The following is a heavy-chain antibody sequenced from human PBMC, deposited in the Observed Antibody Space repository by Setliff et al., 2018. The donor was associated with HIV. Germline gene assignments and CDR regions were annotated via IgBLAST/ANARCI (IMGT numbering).Heavy chain of an antibody. CDR1: GYTFTSDY. J-gene: IGHJ6*02. V-gene: IGHV1-46*01. Sequence: ASVKVSCKASGYTFTSDYIHWVRQAPGQGLEWMGIINPAGNPTSYAQKFQGRLTMTRDTSTNTVYMELSSLRSEDTAVYYCARDLRHYYDSSGYYYGMDVWGQGTTVTVSS. CDR2: INPAGNPT. D-gene: IGHD3-22*01. CDR3: ARDLRHYYDSSGYYYGMDV.